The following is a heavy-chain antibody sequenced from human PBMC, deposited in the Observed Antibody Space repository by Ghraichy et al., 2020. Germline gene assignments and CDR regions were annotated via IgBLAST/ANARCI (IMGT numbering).Heavy chain of an antibody. D-gene: IGHD6-6*01. J-gene: IGHJ4*02. V-gene: IGHV3-7*01. Sequence: GGSLRLSCVASGFTFSYYWMSWVRQAPGKGLEWVANINVDGSEKYYVDSVKGRFTISRDSAMNSLYLQMNTLRAEDTAVYYCARDRPGGSARPQDYWGQGTLVTVSS. CDR2: INVDGSEK. CDR1: GFTFSYYW. CDR3: ARDRPGGSARPQDY.